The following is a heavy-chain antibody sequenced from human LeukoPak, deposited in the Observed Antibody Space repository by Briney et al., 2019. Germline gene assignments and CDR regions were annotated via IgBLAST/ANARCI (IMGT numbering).Heavy chain of an antibody. Sequence: GASVKVSCKASGYTFTSYAISWVRQAPGQGLEWMGRIIPIFGTANYAQKFQGRVTITTDESTSTAYMELSSLRSEDTAVYYCARDRSPMFDTSNAFDIWGQGAMVTVSS. J-gene: IGHJ3*02. CDR2: IIPIFGTA. D-gene: IGHD2-2*01. CDR3: ARDRSPMFDTSNAFDI. CDR1: GYTFTSYA. V-gene: IGHV1-69*05.